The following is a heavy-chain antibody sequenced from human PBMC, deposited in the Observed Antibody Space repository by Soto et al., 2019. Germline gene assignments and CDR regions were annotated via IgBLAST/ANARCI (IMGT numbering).Heavy chain of an antibody. D-gene: IGHD3-22*01. CDR3: ARDRFRNYDSSGSENVRDDAFDI. J-gene: IGHJ3*02. V-gene: IGHV4-31*03. Sequence: LSLTCTVSGGSISSGGYYWSWIRQHPGKGLEWIGYIYYSGSTYYNPSLKSRVTISVDTSKNQFSLKLSSVTAADTAVYYCARDRFRNYDSSGSENVRDDAFDIWGQGTMVTVSS. CDR2: IYYSGST. CDR1: GGSISSGGYY.